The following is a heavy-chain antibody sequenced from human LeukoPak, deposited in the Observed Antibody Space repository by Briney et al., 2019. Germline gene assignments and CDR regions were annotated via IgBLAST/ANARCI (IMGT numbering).Heavy chain of an antibody. Sequence: GGSLRLSCAASGFTFSSYRMHWVRQVPGKGLVWVARINPGGSSITYADSVKGRCTISRDNAKNTLYLQMDSLRAEDTGVYYCARSNQADDYWGQGTLVTVSS. CDR3: ARSNQADDY. V-gene: IGHV3-74*01. J-gene: IGHJ4*02. D-gene: IGHD1-14*01. CDR1: GFTFSSYR. CDR2: INPGGSSI.